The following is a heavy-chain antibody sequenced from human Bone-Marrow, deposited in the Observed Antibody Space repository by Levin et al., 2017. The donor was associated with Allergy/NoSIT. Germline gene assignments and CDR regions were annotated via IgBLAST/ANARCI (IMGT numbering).Heavy chain of an antibody. J-gene: IGHJ4*02. CDR2: IYSGGDT. Sequence: PGGSLRLSYAASGFTVSRNYMSWVRQAPGKGLEGVSIIYSGGDTYYSDSVKGRFTISRDSSKNTLYLQMNSLRAEDTAVYYCATSPTAGYWGQGTLVTVSS. CDR1: GFTVSRNY. V-gene: IGHV3-53*01. CDR3: ATSPTAGY.